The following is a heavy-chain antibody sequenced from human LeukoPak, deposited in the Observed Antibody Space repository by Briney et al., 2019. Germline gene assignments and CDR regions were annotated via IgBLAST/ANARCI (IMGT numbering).Heavy chain of an antibody. D-gene: IGHD1-26*01. CDR1: GGSISSYY. V-gene: IGHV4-59*01. CDR2: IYYSGST. Sequence: SETLSLTCTVSGGSISSYYWSWIRQPPGKGLEWIGYIYYSGSTNYNPSLKSRVTISVDTSKNQFSLKLSSVTAADTAVYYCAREMGIVGAPSYFDYWGQGTLVTVSS. J-gene: IGHJ4*02. CDR3: AREMGIVGAPSYFDY.